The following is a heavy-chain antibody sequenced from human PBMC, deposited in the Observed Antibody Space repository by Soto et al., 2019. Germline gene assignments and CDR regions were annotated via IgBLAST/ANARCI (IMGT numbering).Heavy chain of an antibody. V-gene: IGHV1-2*04. D-gene: IGHD3-10*01. CDR1: GYTFTGYY. CDR3: ARMSSQQTYYYHGMDV. Sequence: GASVKVSCTASGYTFTGYYMHWVRQAPGQGLEWMGWINPNSGGTNYAQKFQGWVTMTRDTSISTAYMELSRLRSDDTAVYYCARMSSQQTYYYHGMDVWGQWTTLTISS. CDR2: INPNSGGT. J-gene: IGHJ6*02.